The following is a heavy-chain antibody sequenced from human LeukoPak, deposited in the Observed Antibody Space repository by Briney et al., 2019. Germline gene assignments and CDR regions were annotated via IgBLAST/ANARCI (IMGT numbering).Heavy chain of an antibody. Sequence: ASVKVSCKASGYTFTSFDINWVRQAAGQGLEWMGWENPYSGDTNYAHKFQGRVTMTSNTSINTAYMELSSLISEDTAVYFCARKRDAYITGHDAFDIWGQGTVVTVSS. J-gene: IGHJ3*02. CDR2: ENPYSGDT. CDR1: GYTFTSFD. D-gene: IGHD5-24*01. V-gene: IGHV1-8*01. CDR3: ARKRDAYITGHDAFDI.